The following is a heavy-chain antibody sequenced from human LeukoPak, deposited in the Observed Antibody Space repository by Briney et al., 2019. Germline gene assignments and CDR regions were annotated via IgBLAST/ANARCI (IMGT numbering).Heavy chain of an antibody. Sequence: GGSLRLSCAASGFTFSSYTINWVRQAPGKGLQWVSSISGSGSSIYYADSVKGRFTVSRDNAKNSLSLQVNSLRAEDTAVYYCARDDYFDISGYYSDNAFDIWGQGTMVTVSS. J-gene: IGHJ3*02. CDR1: GFTFSSYT. CDR3: ARDDYFDISGYYSDNAFDI. CDR2: ISGSGSSI. D-gene: IGHD3-22*01. V-gene: IGHV3-21*01.